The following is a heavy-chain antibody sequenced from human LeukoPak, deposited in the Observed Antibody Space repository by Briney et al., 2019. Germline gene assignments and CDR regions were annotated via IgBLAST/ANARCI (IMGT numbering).Heavy chain of an antibody. Sequence: PGGSLRLSCAASGFTFSSYAMSWVRQAPGKGLEWVSAISYDGAARYYADSVKGRFTLSRDNSKNTLYLQMNTLRAGDTAVYCCATLAESSTVFWGQGTLVTVSS. J-gene: IGHJ4*02. CDR3: ATLAESSTVF. CDR1: GFTFSSYA. V-gene: IGHV3-23*01. D-gene: IGHD4-11*01. CDR2: ISYDGAAR.